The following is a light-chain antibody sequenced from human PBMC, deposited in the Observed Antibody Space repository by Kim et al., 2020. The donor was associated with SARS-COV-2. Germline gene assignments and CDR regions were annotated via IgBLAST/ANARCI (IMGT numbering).Light chain of an antibody. CDR3: QQFYSYPIT. Sequence: SAFVGDSVTITCRASQGISSALAWYQQTSGKAPKLLIYDASNLESGVPSRFSGSGSGTDFTLTISSVQPEDFATYYCQQFYSYPITFGQGTRLE. V-gene: IGKV1-13*02. J-gene: IGKJ5*01. CDR2: DAS. CDR1: QGISSA.